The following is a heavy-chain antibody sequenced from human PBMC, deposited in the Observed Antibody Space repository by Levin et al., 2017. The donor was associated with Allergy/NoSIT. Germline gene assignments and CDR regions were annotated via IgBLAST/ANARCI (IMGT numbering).Heavy chain of an antibody. Sequence: GESLKISCAASGLTFSAYWMSWVRQAPGKGLEWVANINHDGSVKNYVGSVKGRFTISRDNAKNSLYLQMSSLRADDTAVYFCATSVESSGSQWGQGTLVTVSS. CDR1: GLTFSAYW. D-gene: IGHD3-22*01. CDR2: INHDGSVK. V-gene: IGHV3-7*01. CDR3: ATSVESSGSQ. J-gene: IGHJ4*02.